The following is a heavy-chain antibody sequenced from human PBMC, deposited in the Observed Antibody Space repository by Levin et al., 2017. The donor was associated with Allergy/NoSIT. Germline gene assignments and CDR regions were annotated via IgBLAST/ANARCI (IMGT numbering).Heavy chain of an antibody. CDR2: IYYSGST. Sequence: SETLSLTCTVSGGSISSGGYYWSWIRQHPGKGLEWIGYIYYSGSTYYNPSLKSRVTISVDTSKNQFSLKLSSVTAADTAVYYCAREIDSSWYFDYWGQGTLVTVSS. CDR3: AREIDSSWYFDY. V-gene: IGHV4-31*03. D-gene: IGHD6-13*01. J-gene: IGHJ4*02. CDR1: GGSISSGGYY.